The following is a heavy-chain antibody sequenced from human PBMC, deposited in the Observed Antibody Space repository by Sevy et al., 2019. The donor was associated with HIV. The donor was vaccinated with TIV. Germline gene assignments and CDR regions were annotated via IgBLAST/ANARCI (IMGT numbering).Heavy chain of an antibody. D-gene: IGHD6-13*01. CDR2: IKGKIYDGTI. CDR3: TTASWSQEDYYNY. V-gene: IGHV3-15*01. CDR1: GFTFSNAW. Sequence: GGSLRLSCAASGFTFSNAWMSWVRQAPGKGLEWVGRIKGKIYDGTIDYAAPVKGRFSILRDDSKNTLYLQMNSLKTEETAVYYCTTASWSQEDYYNYWGQGTLVTVSS. J-gene: IGHJ4*02.